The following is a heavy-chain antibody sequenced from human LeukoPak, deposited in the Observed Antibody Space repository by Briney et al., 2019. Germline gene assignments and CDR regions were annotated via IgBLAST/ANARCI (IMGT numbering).Heavy chain of an antibody. V-gene: IGHV3-21*01. CDR1: GFTFSSYS. CDR3: ARESGYCSSTSCYMGYYYGMDV. D-gene: IGHD2-2*02. Sequence: GGSLRLFCAASGFTFSSYSMNWVRQAPGKGLEWVSSISSSSSYIYYADSVKGRFTISRDNAKNSLYLQMNSLRAEDTAVYYCARESGYCSSTSCYMGYYYGMDVWGQGTTVTVSS. J-gene: IGHJ6*02. CDR2: ISSSSSYI.